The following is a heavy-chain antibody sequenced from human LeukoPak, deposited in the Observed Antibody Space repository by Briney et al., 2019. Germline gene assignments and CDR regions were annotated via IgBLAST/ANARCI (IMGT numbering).Heavy chain of an antibody. CDR2: IYYSGST. J-gene: IGHJ4*02. CDR1: GGSVSSGSCY. V-gene: IGHV4-61*01. D-gene: IGHD4-23*01. Sequence: SETLSLTCTVSGGSVSSGSCYWSWIRQPPGKGLEWIGYIYYSGSTNYNPSLKSRVTISVDTSKNQFSLKLSSVTAADTAVYYCARVDLATTVVTPYFDYWGQGTLVTVSS. CDR3: ARVDLATTVVTPYFDY.